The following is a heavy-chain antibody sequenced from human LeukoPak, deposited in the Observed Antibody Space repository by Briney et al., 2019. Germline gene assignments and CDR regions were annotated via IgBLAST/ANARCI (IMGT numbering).Heavy chain of an antibody. CDR2: ISGGGGST. CDR3: AKGGKWDVTPFDY. V-gene: IGHV3-23*01. Sequence: GGSLRLSCAASGFTFTSYSMNWVRQAPGKGLEWVSTISGGGGSTYYADSVKGRFTISRDNSKNTLYLQVDSLRAEDAAVYYCAKGGKWDVTPFDYWGQGTLVTVSS. CDR1: GFTFTSYS. J-gene: IGHJ4*02. D-gene: IGHD1-26*01.